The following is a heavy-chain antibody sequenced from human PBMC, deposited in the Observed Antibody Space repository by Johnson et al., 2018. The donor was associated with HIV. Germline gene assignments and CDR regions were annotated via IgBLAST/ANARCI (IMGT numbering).Heavy chain of an antibody. CDR2: IYSGGST. V-gene: IGHV3-66*04. CDR3: PRPGGDYAACDI. CDR1: GFTVSRNY. Sequence: VQLVESGGGLVQPGGSLRLSCAASGFTVSRNYMNWVRQAPGKGLEWVSVIYSGGSTHYADSVKGRFTISRDNSKNTVYLQMNSLRAEDTAVYYCPRPGGDYAACDIWCEGTIVTGSS. D-gene: IGHD4-17*01. J-gene: IGHJ3*02.